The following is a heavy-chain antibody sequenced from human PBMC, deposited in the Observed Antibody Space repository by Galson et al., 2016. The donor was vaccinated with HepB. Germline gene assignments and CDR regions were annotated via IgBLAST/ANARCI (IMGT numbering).Heavy chain of an antibody. CDR2: IYWDEDK. CDR3: AQRTYGSGSSWAFEY. D-gene: IGHD3-10*01. Sequence: PALVKPTQTLTLTCTFSGFSLSTRGLGVGWFRQPPGKALEWLALIYWDEDKRYTPSLKNRVTITKDTSKNQVVLTMNNMDPVDTATYFCAQRTYGSGSSWAFEYWGQGILVIVSS. CDR1: GFSLSTRGLG. V-gene: IGHV2-5*02. J-gene: IGHJ4*02.